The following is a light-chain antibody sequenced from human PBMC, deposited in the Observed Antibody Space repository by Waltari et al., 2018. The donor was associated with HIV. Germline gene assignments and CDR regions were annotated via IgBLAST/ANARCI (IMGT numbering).Light chain of an antibody. CDR2: GAS. V-gene: IGKV3-20*01. CDR1: QRVSSSY. CDR3: QQYGSSSWT. Sequence: DTVLTQSPGTLSLSPGERATLSCRASQRVSSSYLAWYQHRPGQAPRLLIYGASSRATGIPDRFSGSGSGTDFTLTISRLEHEDFAVYYCQQYGSSSWTFGQGTKVDIK. J-gene: IGKJ1*01.